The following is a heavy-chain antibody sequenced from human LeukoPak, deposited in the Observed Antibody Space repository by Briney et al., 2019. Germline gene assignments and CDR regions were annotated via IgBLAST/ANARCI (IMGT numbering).Heavy chain of an antibody. V-gene: IGHV3-7*01. J-gene: IGHJ4*02. D-gene: IGHD6-19*01. CDR3: ARDLGAGQWLALIFDY. Sequence: GGSLRLSCAASGFTFSSYWMSWVRQAPGKGLEWVANIKQDGSEKYYVDSVKGRFTISRDNAKNSLYLQMNSMRAEDTAVYYCARDLGAGQWLALIFDYWGQGTLVTVSS. CDR1: GFTFSSYW. CDR2: IKQDGSEK.